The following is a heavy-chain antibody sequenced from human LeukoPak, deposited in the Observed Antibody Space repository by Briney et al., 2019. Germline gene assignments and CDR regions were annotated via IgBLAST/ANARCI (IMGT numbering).Heavy chain of an antibody. V-gene: IGHV1-8*01. J-gene: IGHJ6*02. CDR2: MNPNSGNT. D-gene: IGHD6-13*01. CDR1: GYTFTSYD. Sequence: WASVKVSCKASGYTFTSYDINWVRQATGQGLEWMGWMNPNSGNTGYAQKFHGRVTMTRNTSISTAYMELSSLRSEDTAVYYCARLMQYSSSWYGSYYYGMDVWGQGTTVTVSS. CDR3: ARLMQYSSSWYGSYYYGMDV.